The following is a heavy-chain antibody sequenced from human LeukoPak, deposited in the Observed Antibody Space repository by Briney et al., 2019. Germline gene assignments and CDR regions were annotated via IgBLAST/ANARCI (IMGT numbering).Heavy chain of an antibody. V-gene: IGHV4-59*01. J-gene: IGHJ4*02. CDR1: GGSISSYY. CDR2: IYYSGST. CDR3: ARDQDTAMVVPFDI. Sequence: SETLSLTCTVSGGSISSYYWSWIRQPPGKGLEWIGYIYYSGSTNYNPSLKSRVTISVDTSKNQFSLKLSSVTAADTAVYYCARDQDTAMVVPFDIWGQGTLVTVSS. D-gene: IGHD5-18*01.